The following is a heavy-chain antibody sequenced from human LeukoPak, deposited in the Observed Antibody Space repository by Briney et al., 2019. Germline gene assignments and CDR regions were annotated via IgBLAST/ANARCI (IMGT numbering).Heavy chain of an antibody. CDR2: IYPGDSDT. CDR1: GNGIITNW. Sequence: GASLQISCRASGNGIITNWIGRGRQMPGKGLEGMGGIYPGDSDTRYSPSFQGQITMSADKSICTAYLQWSSLKASDSAMYYCERGGYSGYEFDYWGQGTLVTVSS. D-gene: IGHD5-12*01. CDR3: ERGGYSGYEFDY. V-gene: IGHV5-51*01. J-gene: IGHJ4*02.